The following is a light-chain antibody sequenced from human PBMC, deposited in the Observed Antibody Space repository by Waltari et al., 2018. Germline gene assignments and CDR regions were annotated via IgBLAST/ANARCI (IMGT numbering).Light chain of an antibody. CDR1: QSISSY. J-gene: IGKJ1*01. V-gene: IGKV1-39*01. CDR3: QQSYSTTWT. CDR2: AAS. Sequence: IKMPQPPSSLFPPVGDRVTITCRASQSISSYLNWYQQKPGKAPKLLIYAASSLQSGVPSRFSGSGSGTDFTLTISSLQPEDFATYYCQQSYSTTWTFGQGTKVEIK.